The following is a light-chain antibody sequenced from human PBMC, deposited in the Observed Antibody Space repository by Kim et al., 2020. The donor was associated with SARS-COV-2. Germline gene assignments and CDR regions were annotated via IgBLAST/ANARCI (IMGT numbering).Light chain of an antibody. Sequence: PGQQARITCSGDALPKQYAYWYQQKPGQAPVLVIYKDSERPSGIPERFSGSSSGTTVTLTISGVQAEDEADYYCQSADSSGTYVVFGGGTQLTVL. CDR1: ALPKQY. J-gene: IGLJ2*01. CDR3: QSADSSGTYVV. V-gene: IGLV3-25*03. CDR2: KDS.